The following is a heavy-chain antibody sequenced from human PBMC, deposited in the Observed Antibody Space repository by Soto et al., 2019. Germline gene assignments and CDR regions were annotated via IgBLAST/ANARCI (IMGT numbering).Heavy chain of an antibody. V-gene: IGHV1-3*01. CDR1: GYTFTSYA. CDR2: INAGNGNT. J-gene: IGHJ6*03. Sequence: QVQLLQSGAEVKKPGASVKVSCKASGYTFTSYAMHWVRQAPGQRLAWMGWINAGNGNTKYSQKFQDRVTITRDTSASTAYMELSSLRSEDTAVYYWARESGVVVVSRACYMDVWGKGTTVTVSS. CDR3: ARESGVVVVSRACYMDV. D-gene: IGHD2-15*01.